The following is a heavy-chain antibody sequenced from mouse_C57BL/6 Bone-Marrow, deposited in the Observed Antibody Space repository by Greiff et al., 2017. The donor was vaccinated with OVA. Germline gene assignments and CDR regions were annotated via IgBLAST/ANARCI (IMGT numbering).Heavy chain of an antibody. CDR3: ALPLLPPFDY. J-gene: IGHJ2*01. CDR2: IYPRSGNT. V-gene: IGHV1-81*01. CDR1: GYTFTSYG. D-gene: IGHD1-1*01. Sequence: QVQLKESGAKLARPGASVKLSCKASGYTFTSYGISWVKQRTGQGLEWIGEIYPRSGNTYYNEKFKGKATLTADKSSSTAYMELRSLTSEDSAVYFCALPLLPPFDYWGQGTTLTVSS.